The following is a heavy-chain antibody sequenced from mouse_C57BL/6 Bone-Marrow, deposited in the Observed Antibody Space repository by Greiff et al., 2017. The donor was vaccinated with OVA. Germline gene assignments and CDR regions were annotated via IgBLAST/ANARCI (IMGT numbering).Heavy chain of an antibody. CDR3: ARAGITTVEGDFAMDY. Sequence: VQLQQPGAELVKPGASVKMSCKASGYTFTSYWITWVKQRPGQGLEWIGDIYPGRGRPKYNAKFKSKATLTVDTSSSTAYMQLSSLTSEDSAVYYCARAGITTVEGDFAMDYWGQGTSVTVSS. D-gene: IGHD1-1*01. J-gene: IGHJ4*01. CDR1: GYTFTSYW. V-gene: IGHV1-55*01. CDR2: IYPGRGRP.